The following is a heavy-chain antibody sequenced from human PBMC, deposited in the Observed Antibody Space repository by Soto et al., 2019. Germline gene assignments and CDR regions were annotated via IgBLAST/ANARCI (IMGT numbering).Heavy chain of an antibody. CDR3: ARTYYYDSSGLFDY. CDR1: GGSISSYY. V-gene: IGHV4-59*01. D-gene: IGHD3-22*01. J-gene: IGHJ4*02. CDR2: IYYSGST. Sequence: SETLSLTCTVSGGSISSYYWSWIRQPPGKGLEWIGYIYYSGSTNYNPSLKSRVTISVDTSKNQFSLKLSSVTAADTAVCYCARTYYYDSSGLFDYWGQGTLVTVSS.